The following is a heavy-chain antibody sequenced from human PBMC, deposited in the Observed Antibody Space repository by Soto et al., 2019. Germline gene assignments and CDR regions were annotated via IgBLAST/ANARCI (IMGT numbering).Heavy chain of an antibody. D-gene: IGHD3-22*01. CDR2: IIPILGTA. CDR1: GGTFSSYA. CDR3: ARAFSYYYDSSGHPFDY. V-gene: IGHV1-69*10. Sequence: SVKVSCKASGGTFSSYAISWVRQAPGQGLEWMGGIIPILGTANYAQKFQGRVTITADKSTSTAYMELSSLRSEDTAVYYCARAFSYYYDSSGHPFDYWGQGTLVTVSS. J-gene: IGHJ4*02.